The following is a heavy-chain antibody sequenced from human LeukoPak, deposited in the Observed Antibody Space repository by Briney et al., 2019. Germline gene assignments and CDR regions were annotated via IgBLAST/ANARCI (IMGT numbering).Heavy chain of an antibody. J-gene: IGHJ4*02. D-gene: IGHD1-14*01. V-gene: IGHV3-30*02. Sequence: GGSLRLSCGASGFTFSNYGMLWVRQAPGKGLEWVAFIRYDGNNKLYADSMEGRFTISRDNSKNTLYLHINSLRAEDTGVYYCVKDNPLDYWGQGTLVIVSS. CDR2: IRYDGNNK. CDR3: VKDNPLDY. CDR1: GFTFSNYG.